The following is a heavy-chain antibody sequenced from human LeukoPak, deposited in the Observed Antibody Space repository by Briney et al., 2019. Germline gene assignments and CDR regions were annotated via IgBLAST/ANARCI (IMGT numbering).Heavy chain of an antibody. V-gene: IGHV3-15*01. Sequence: GGSLRLSCAASGFTFSNAWMSWVRQAPGKGLEWVGRIKSKTDGGTTDYAAPVKGRFTISRDDSKNTLYLQMNSLKTEDTAVYYCITGTYCGGDCYLDYWGQGTLVTVSS. CDR1: GFTFSNAW. D-gene: IGHD2-21*02. J-gene: IGHJ4*02. CDR2: IKSKTDGGTT. CDR3: ITGTYCGGDCYLDY.